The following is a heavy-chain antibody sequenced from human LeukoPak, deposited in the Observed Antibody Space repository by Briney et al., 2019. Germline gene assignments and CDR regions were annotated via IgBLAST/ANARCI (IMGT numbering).Heavy chain of an antibody. CDR2: ISWNSGSI. CDR1: GFTFDDYA. V-gene: IGHV3-9*03. Sequence: GRSLRLSCAASGFTFDDYAMHWVRQAPGKGLEWVSGISWNSGSIGYADSVKGRFTISRDNAKNSLYQQMNSLRAEDMALYYCAKGVLRLLEWLFDHWGQGTLVTVSS. CDR3: AKGVLRLLEWLFDH. D-gene: IGHD3-3*01. J-gene: IGHJ4*02.